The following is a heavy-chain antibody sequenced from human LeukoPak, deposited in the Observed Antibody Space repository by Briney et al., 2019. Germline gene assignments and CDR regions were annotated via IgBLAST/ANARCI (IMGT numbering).Heavy chain of an antibody. D-gene: IGHD3-10*01. CDR2: IIPILGIA. J-gene: IGHJ5*02. CDR1: GGTLSSYA. Sequence: VASVKVSCKASGGTLSSYAISWVRQAPGQGLEWMGRIIPILGIANYAQKFQGRVTITADKSTSTAYMELSSLRSEDTAVYYCTGSGSSHWFDPWGQGTLVTVSS. CDR3: TGSGSSHWFDP. V-gene: IGHV1-69*04.